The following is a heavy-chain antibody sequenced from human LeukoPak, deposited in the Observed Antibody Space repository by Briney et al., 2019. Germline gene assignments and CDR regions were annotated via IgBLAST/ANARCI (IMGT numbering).Heavy chain of an antibody. CDR1: GFTFSSHT. CDR2: ISGRGGTI. V-gene: IGHV3-48*02. CDR3: ARDSNWAFDI. J-gene: IGHJ3*02. Sequence: TGGSLRLFCAASGFTFSSHTLNWVRQAPGKGLEWVTYISGRGGTINYADSVKGRFTISRGNAKNSLYLQMNSLRDEDTAVYYCARDSNWAFDIWGQGTMVTVSS.